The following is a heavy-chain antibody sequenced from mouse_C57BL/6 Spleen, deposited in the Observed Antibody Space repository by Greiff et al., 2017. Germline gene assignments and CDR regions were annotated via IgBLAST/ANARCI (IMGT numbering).Heavy chain of an antibody. CDR2: INPSTGGT. Sequence: EVQLQQSGPELVKPGASVKISCKASGYSFTGYYMNWVKQSPEKSLEWIGEINPSTGGTTYNQKFKAKATLTVDKSSSTAYMQLKSLTSEDSAVYYCARLGYYGSSQAWFAYWGQGTLVTVSA. CDR1: GYSFTGYY. CDR3: ARLGYYGSSQAWFAY. D-gene: IGHD1-1*01. V-gene: IGHV1-42*01. J-gene: IGHJ3*01.